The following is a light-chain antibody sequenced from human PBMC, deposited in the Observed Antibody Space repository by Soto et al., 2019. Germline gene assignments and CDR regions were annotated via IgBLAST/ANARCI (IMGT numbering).Light chain of an antibody. V-gene: IGKV3-20*01. CDR1: QSVTYGY. Sequence: DIVLTQSPGTLFLSPGERATLSCRASQSVTYGYLAWYQLKPGQAPRLLIFGASIRATGIPDRFSGSGSGTDFTLSISRLETEDFAVYYCQQYVTSQLTFGGGTKLAIK. J-gene: IGKJ4*01. CDR3: QQYVTSQLT. CDR2: GAS.